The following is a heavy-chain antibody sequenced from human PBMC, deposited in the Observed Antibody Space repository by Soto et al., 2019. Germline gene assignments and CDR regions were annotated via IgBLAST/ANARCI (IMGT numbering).Heavy chain of an antibody. J-gene: IGHJ6*02. Sequence: ASVKDSCKASGYTFTSYYMHWVRQSPGQGLEWMGIINPSGGSTSYAQKFQGRVTMTRDTSTSTVYMELSSLRSEDTAVYYCARVPSSATLSMDVWGQGTTVTVSS. CDR2: INPSGGST. CDR1: GYTFTSYY. V-gene: IGHV1-46*01. CDR3: ARVPSSATLSMDV. D-gene: IGHD6-25*01.